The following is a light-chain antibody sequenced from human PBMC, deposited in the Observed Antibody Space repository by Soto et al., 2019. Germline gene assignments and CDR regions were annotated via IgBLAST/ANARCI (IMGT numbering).Light chain of an antibody. CDR2: GNS. CDR1: SSNIGSGYD. J-gene: IGLJ1*01. Sequence: QSVLTQPPSVSGAPGQRVTISCTGSSSNIGSGYDVHWYQQLPGTAPKLIIYGNSNRPSGVPDRFSGSKSCTSASLAITGLHAEDEADYYCQSYDSSLSGPYVFGTGTKVTVL. V-gene: IGLV1-40*01. CDR3: QSYDSSLSGPYV.